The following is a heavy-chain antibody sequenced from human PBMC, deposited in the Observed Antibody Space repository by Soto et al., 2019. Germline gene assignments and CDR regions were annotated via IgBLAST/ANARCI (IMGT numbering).Heavy chain of an antibody. Sequence: SETLSLTCTVSGGSISSGDYYWSWLRQPPGKGLEWIGYIYYSGSTYYNPSLKSRVTISVDTSKNQFSLKLSSVTAADTAVYYCARGDYDFWSGYFYYFDYWGKGTMVPVSS. CDR3: ARGDYDFWSGYFYYFDY. CDR2: IYYSGST. V-gene: IGHV4-30-4*01. CDR1: GGSISSGDYY. D-gene: IGHD3-3*01. J-gene: IGHJ4*02.